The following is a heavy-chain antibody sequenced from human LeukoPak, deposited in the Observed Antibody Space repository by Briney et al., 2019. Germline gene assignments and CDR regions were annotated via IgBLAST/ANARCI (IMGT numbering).Heavy chain of an antibody. V-gene: IGHV3-21*01. CDR1: GFTFSSYS. CDR3: AKLSSYGNQFDY. D-gene: IGHD5-18*01. CDR2: ISSSSSYI. J-gene: IGHJ4*02. Sequence: GGSLRLSCAASGFTFSSYSMNWVRQAPGKGLEWVSSISSSSSYIYYADSVKGRFTISRDNSKNTLYLQMNSLRAEDTAVYYCAKLSSYGNQFDYWGQGTLVTVSS.